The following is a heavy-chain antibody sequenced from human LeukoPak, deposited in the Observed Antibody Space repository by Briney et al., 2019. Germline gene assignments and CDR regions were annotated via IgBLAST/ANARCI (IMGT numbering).Heavy chain of an antibody. J-gene: IGHJ4*02. D-gene: IGHD4-17*01. CDR1: GGSISSYY. CDR2: IYYSGST. Sequence: SETLSLTCTVSGGSISSYYWSWIRQPPGKGLEWIGYIYYSGSTNYNPSLKSRVTISVDTSKNQFSLKLSSVTAADTAVYYCASSPLTTVTTHHHFDYWGQGTLVTVSS. V-gene: IGHV4-59*08. CDR3: ASSPLTTVTTHHHFDY.